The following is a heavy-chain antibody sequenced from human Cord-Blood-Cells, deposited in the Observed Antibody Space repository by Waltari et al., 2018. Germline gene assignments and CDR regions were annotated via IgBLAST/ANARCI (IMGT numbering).Heavy chain of an antibody. Sequence: EVQLVESGGGVVRPGGSLRLSCAASGFTFDDYGMSWVRHAPGKGLDWVSGINWNGGSTGYSDSVKGRFTISRDNAKNSLYLQMNSLRAEDTALYYCARGLYYYGSGSYYNYFDYWGQGTLVTVPS. CDR2: INWNGGST. CDR1: GFTFDDYG. V-gene: IGHV3-20*04. J-gene: IGHJ4*02. CDR3: ARGLYYYGSGSYYNYFDY. D-gene: IGHD3-10*01.